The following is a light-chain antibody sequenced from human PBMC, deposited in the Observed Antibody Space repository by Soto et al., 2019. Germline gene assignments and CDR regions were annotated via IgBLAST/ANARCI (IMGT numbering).Light chain of an antibody. CDR1: SSDVGTYNS. J-gene: IGLJ3*02. Sequence: QSALTQPASVSGPPGQSITISCTGTSSDVGTYNSVSWYQQKPGQAPKLMISEVNNRPSGVSHRFSGSKSGNTASLTISGLQPADEADYYCSSYTTSGTYVLFGGGTKLTVL. V-gene: IGLV2-14*01. CDR2: EVN. CDR3: SSYTTSGTYVL.